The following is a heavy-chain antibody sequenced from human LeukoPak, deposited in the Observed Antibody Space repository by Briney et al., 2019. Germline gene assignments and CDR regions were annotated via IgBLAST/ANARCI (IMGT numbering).Heavy chain of an antibody. Sequence: GASVKVSCKPSGYTFTVDYIHWGRQAPGQGPEWMGSINPNSGGTNYAQKFQGWVSMTRDTSISTAYLELSRLTSDVTAVYYCANVLLGTGVGFDIWGQGTMVTVSS. CDR3: ANVLLGTGVGFDI. D-gene: IGHD3/OR15-3a*01. V-gene: IGHV1-2*04. CDR2: INPNSGGT. J-gene: IGHJ3*02. CDR1: GYTFTVDY.